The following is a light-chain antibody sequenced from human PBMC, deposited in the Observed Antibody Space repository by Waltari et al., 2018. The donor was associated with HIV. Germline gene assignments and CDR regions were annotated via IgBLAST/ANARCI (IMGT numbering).Light chain of an antibody. V-gene: IGLV3-21*02. J-gene: IGLJ2*01. CDR3: QVWDSASDYVV. CDR1: NFGSKG. Sequence: SYVLTQPPSVSVAPGQTARITCGGNNFGSKGVHWYQQKPGQAPVLIVYDDRDRPSGIPEGFAGSKSGNTATLTISRVEAGDEADYYCQVWDSASDYVVFGGGTKLTVL. CDR2: DDR.